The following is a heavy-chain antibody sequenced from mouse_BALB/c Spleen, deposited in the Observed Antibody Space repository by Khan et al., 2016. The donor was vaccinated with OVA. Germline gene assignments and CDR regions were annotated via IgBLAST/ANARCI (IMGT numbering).Heavy chain of an antibody. Sequence: EVELVESGGGLVKPGGPLKLSCTTSGFTFSTFAMSWVRQTPEKRLEWVAAISSGGDYTYFPDSVKGRFTISRDNARSTLYLQMSSLRSEDTAMYYCTRHNYGPFAYGGQGTLVTVSA. CDR1: GFTFSTFA. CDR3: TRHNYGPFAY. J-gene: IGHJ3*01. D-gene: IGHD1-1*01. CDR2: ISSGGDYT. V-gene: IGHV5-9-3*01.